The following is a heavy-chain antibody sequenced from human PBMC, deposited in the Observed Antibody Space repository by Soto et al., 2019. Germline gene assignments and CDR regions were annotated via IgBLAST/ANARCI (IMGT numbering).Heavy chain of an antibody. D-gene: IGHD3-22*01. CDR3: VKGEYYYDSSGYYPFDY. V-gene: IGHV3-64D*06. CDR2: ISTNGGST. J-gene: IGHJ4*02. Sequence: WGSLRLSCSASGSTFSIYAMHWVRQAPGKGLEYVSSISTNGGSTDYADSVKGRFTISRDNSKNTVYLQMSSLRVEDTAVYYCVKGEYYYDSSGYYPFDYWGQGTLVTVSS. CDR1: GSTFSIYA.